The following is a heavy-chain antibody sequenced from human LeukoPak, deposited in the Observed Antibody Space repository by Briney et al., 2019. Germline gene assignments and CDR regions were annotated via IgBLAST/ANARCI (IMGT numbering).Heavy chain of an antibody. J-gene: IGHJ6*03. CDR1: GYTFTGYY. Sequence: ASVKVSCTASGYTFTGYYMNWVRQAPGQGLEWMGWINPNNGGTKYAQKFQGRVTMTRDTSISTAYMELTRMRSDDMAVYYCARDGWYISYMDVWGKGTTVTVSS. CDR3: ARDGWYISYMDV. CDR2: INPNNGGT. D-gene: IGHD6-19*01. V-gene: IGHV1-2*02.